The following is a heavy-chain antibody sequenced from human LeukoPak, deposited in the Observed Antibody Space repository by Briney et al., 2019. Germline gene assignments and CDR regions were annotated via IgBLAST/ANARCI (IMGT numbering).Heavy chain of an antibody. J-gene: IGHJ4*02. D-gene: IGHD2-2*01. CDR2: IRSGGDT. CDR1: GFTFSDYA. V-gene: IGHV3-23*01. Sequence: PGGSLRLSCAASGFTFSDYAMSWVRQAPGKGLEWVSAIRSGGDTYYAESVKGRFTISRDNSKNTLSLQMSSLRAEDTAVYYCTKRGCSSTTCYSNCWGQGTLVTVSS. CDR3: TKRGCSSTTCYSNC.